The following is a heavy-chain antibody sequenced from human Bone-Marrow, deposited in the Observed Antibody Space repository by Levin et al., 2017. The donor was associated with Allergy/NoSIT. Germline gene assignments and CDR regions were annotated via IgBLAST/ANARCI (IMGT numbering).Heavy chain of an antibody. J-gene: IGHJ4*02. CDR1: SLTTSAMC. CDR3: ARSSPGGFSYGHHFDY. D-gene: IGHD5-18*01. Sequence: SLTTSAMCVSWIRPPPGKALEWLARIDWDYDKYYSTSLKTRLSISKDTSKNQVVLTMTNMDPVDTATYYCARSSPGGFSYGHHFDYWGQGTLVAVSS. CDR2: IDWDYDK. V-gene: IGHV2-70*11.